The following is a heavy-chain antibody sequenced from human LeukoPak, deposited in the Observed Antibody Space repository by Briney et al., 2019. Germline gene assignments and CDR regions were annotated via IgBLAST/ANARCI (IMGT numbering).Heavy chain of an antibody. CDR2: INPNSGGT. CDR1: GYTFTGYY. CDR3: ASSKDYDFWSVAYTRFPYGMDV. J-gene: IGHJ6*02. D-gene: IGHD3-3*01. V-gene: IGHV1-2*06. Sequence: ASVKVSCKASGYTFTGYYMHWVRQAPGQGLEWMGRINPNSGGTNYAQKFQGRVTMTRDTSISTAYMELSRLRSDDTAVYYCASSKDYDFWSVAYTRFPYGMDVWGQGTTVTVSS.